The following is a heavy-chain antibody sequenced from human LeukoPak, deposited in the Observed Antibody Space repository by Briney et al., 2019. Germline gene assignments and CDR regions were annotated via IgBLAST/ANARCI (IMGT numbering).Heavy chain of an antibody. Sequence: GGSLRLSCAASGFTFSSYGMHWVRQAPGKGLEWVAFIRYDGSNKYYADSVKGRFTISRDNSKNTLYLQMNSLRAEDTAVYYCAKDRPLLWFGEQSRGFDYWGQGTLVTVSS. CDR3: AKDRPLLWFGEQSRGFDY. CDR2: IRYDGSNK. CDR1: GFTFSSYG. J-gene: IGHJ4*02. D-gene: IGHD3-10*01. V-gene: IGHV3-30*02.